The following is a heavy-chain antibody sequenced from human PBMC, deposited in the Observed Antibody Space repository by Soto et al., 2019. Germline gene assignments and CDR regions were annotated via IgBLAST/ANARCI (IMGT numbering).Heavy chain of an antibody. D-gene: IGHD2-2*02. V-gene: IGHV1-18*01. Sequence: ASVKVSCKASGYTFTSYGISWVRQAPGQGLEWMGWISAYNGNTNYAQKLQGRVTMTTDTSTSTAYMELRSLRSDDTAVYYCARTAGYCRSPSGYTASRCPYNFWGKGTMVTVSS. CDR3: ARTAGYCRSPSGYTASRCPYNF. CDR2: ISAYNGNT. CDR1: GYTFTSYG. J-gene: IGHJ3*01.